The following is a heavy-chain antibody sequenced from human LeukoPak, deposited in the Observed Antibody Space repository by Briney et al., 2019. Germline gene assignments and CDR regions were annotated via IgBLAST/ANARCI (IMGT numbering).Heavy chain of an antibody. CDR3: ARVVAAAGTPVGFLSWFDP. V-gene: IGHV4-39*07. CDR2: IYTSGST. J-gene: IGHJ5*02. CDR1: GGSISSSSYY. D-gene: IGHD6-13*01. Sequence: SETLSLTCTVSGGSISSSSYYWGWIRQPPGKGLEWNGRIYTSGSTNYNPSLKSRVTISVDTSKNQFSLKLSSVTAADTAVYYCARVVAAAGTPVGFLSWFDPWGQGTLVTVSS.